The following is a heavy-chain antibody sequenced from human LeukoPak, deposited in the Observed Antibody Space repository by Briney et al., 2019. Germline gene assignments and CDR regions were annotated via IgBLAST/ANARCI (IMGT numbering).Heavy chain of an antibody. CDR2: ITGSGSNT. V-gene: IGHV3-23*01. J-gene: IGHJ4*02. CDR3: AKTSGWPYYFDY. CDR1: GFTFSTYG. D-gene: IGHD6-19*01. Sequence: GGSLRLSCAASGFTFSTYGMSWVRQAPGKGLGWVSAITGSGSNTYYADSVEGRFTTSRDNSKNTVYLQVNSLRAEDTAEYYCAKTSGWPYYFDYWGQGTLVTVSS.